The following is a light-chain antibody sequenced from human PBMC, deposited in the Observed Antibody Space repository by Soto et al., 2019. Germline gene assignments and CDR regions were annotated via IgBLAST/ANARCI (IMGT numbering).Light chain of an antibody. CDR3: SSFSGFSTV. J-gene: IGLJ1*01. V-gene: IGLV2-8*01. CDR2: EVT. CDR1: SSDVGGYNY. Sequence: QSVLTQPPSASGSPGQSVTISCTGTSSDVGGYNYVSWYQQHPGKAPRLVIYEVTKRPSGVPDRFSGSKPGNTASLTVSGLQADDEADYYCSSFSGFSTVFGTGTKLTVL.